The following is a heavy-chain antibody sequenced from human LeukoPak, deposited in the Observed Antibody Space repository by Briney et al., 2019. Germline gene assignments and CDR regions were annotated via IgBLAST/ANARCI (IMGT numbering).Heavy chain of an antibody. CDR1: DYSLTNHY. CDR2: ILHTGST. Sequence: SETLSLTCAVYDYSLTNHYWIWIRQPPGKGLEWIGEILHTGSTNYNPSFKSRVTISLDTSKNQFFLSSTSVTAADTAVYWCARGPAAVHPWGQGTLVTVSS. D-gene: IGHD6-13*01. CDR3: ARGPAAVHP. V-gene: IGHV4-34*12. J-gene: IGHJ5*02.